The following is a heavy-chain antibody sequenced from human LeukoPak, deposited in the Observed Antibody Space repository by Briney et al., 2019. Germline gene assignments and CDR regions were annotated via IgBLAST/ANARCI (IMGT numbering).Heavy chain of an antibody. CDR1: GYSISRGYY. CDR2: IYHIGST. J-gene: IGHJ4*02. D-gene: IGHD3-10*01. Sequence: PSETLSLTCGVSGYSISRGYYWAWLRQPPGKGLEWIGTIYHIGSTYYNPSLECRVTISVDTSKNEFSLNLSSVTAADTAVYFCARAGWIITSGIDYWGQGALVTVSS. CDR3: ARAGWIITSGIDY. V-gene: IGHV4-38-2*01.